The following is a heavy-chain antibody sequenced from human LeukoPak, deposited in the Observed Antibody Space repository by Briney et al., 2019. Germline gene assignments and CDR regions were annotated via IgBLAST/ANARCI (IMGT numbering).Heavy chain of an antibody. Sequence: MSSETLSLTCAVYGGSFSGYYWSWIRQPPGKGLEWIGEINHSGSTNYNPSLKSRVTISVDTSKNQFSLKLSSVTAAATAVYYCARGRDSSGWYGYPMGLNWFDPWGQGTLVTVSS. CDR1: GGSFSGYY. J-gene: IGHJ5*02. V-gene: IGHV4-34*01. CDR2: INHSGST. CDR3: ARGRDSSGWYGYPMGLNWFDP. D-gene: IGHD6-19*01.